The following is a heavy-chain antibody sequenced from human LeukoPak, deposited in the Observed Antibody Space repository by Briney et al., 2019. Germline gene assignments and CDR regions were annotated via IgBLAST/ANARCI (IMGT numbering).Heavy chain of an antibody. CDR3: ARDHDQQVATRPYYYYYMDV. CDR2: TYYRSKWYN. D-gene: IGHD5-12*01. J-gene: IGHJ6*03. V-gene: IGHV6-1*01. Sequence: SQTLSLTCAISGDSVSSNSAAWNWIRQSPSRGLEWLGRTYYRSKWYNDYAVSVKSRITINPDTSKNQFSLQLNSVTPEDTAVYYCARDHDQQVATRPYYYYYMDVWGKGTTVTVSS. CDR1: GDSVSSNSAA.